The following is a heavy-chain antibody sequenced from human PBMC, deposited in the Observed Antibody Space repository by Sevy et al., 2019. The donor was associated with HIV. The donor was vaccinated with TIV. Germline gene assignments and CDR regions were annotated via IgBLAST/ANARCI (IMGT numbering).Heavy chain of an antibody. J-gene: IGHJ4*02. Sequence: ASVKVSCKASGGTFSSYAISWVRQAPGQGLEWIGGIIPIFGTANYAQKFQGRVTITADESTSTAYMELSSLRSEDTAVYYCARDWGVATGPFDYWGQGTLVTVSS. CDR3: ARDWGVATGPFDY. CDR1: GGTFSSYA. CDR2: IIPIFGTA. D-gene: IGHD5-12*01. V-gene: IGHV1-69*13.